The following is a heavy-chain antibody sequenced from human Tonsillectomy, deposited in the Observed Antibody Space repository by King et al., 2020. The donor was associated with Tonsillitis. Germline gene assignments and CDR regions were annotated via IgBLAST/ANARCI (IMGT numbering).Heavy chain of an antibody. CDR3: ARLGVTDSSAMDV. CDR2: IYYSGST. V-gene: IGHV4-59*08. D-gene: IGHD2-21*02. CDR1: GGSISSYY. J-gene: IGHJ6*02. Sequence: VQLQESGPGLVKPSETLSLTCTVSGGSISSYYWSWIRQPPGKGLEWIGYIYYSGSTNYNPSLKSRVTISEDTSKNHFSLKLSSVTAADTAVYYCARLGVTDSSAMDVWGQGTTVTVSS.